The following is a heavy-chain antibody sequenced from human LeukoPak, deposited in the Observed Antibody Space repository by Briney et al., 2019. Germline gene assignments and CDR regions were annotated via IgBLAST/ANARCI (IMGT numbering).Heavy chain of an antibody. Sequence: GGSLRLSCAASGVTVSSNYMSWVRQAPGKGLEWVSVIYSGGSTYYADSVMGRFTISRDNSKNTLYLQMNSLRAEDTAVYYCAREVGYGSGRNDYWGQGTLVTVSS. D-gene: IGHD3-10*01. J-gene: IGHJ4*02. V-gene: IGHV3-53*01. CDR1: GVTVSSNY. CDR2: IYSGGST. CDR3: AREVGYGSGRNDY.